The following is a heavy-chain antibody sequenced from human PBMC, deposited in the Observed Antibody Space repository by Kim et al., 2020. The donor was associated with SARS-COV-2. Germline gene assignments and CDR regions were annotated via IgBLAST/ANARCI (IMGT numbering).Heavy chain of an antibody. CDR2: INHSGST. CDR3: ARGGRSYGYHSWFDP. D-gene: IGHD5-18*01. J-gene: IGHJ5*02. Sequence: SETLSLTCAVYGGSFSGYYWSWIRQPPGKGLEWIGEINHSGSTNYNPSLKSRVTISVDTSKNQFSLKLSSVTAGDTAVYYCARGGRSYGYHSWFDPWGQGTLVTVSS. V-gene: IGHV4-34*01. CDR1: GGSFSGYY.